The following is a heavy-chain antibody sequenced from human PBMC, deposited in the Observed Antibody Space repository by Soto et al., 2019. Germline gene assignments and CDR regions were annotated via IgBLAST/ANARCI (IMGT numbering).Heavy chain of an antibody. J-gene: IGHJ3*02. CDR1: GYTFTSYA. V-gene: IGHV1-3*01. D-gene: IGHD3-10*01. CDR2: INAGNGNT. CDR3: ARGASMVRGVILDAFDI. Sequence: QVQLVQSGAEVKKPGASVKVSCKASGYTFTSYAMHWVRQAPGQRLEWMGWINAGNGNTKYSQKFQARVTITRDTAASTADMERSSLRSEDTAVYYCARGASMVRGVILDAFDIWGQGTMVTVSS.